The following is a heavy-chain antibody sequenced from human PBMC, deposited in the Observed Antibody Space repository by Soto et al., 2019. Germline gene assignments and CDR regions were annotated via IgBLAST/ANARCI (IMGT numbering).Heavy chain of an antibody. CDR2: IIPMLGIA. Sequence: QVQLVQSGAEVKKPGSSVKDSCKDSGGTFSTYSMFWVRQAPGQGLEWMGRIIPMLGIANYAQRFQDRVTITADKSTATAYMELSSLRSEDTALYYCTIGSWSGEVFDIWGQGTMVTVSS. CDR3: TIGSWSGEVFDI. J-gene: IGHJ3*02. V-gene: IGHV1-69*02. D-gene: IGHD2-21*01. CDR1: GGTFSTYS.